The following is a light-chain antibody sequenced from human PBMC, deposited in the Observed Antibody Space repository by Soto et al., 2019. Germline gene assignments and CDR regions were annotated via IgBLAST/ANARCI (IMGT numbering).Light chain of an antibody. Sequence: EIGMTQSPATLSVSPGERATLSCRASQSVSSNLAWYQQKPGQAPRLLIYGASTRATGIPARFSGSGSGTEFTLTISSPQSEDFAVYYCQQYNNWPLYTFGQGTKLEIK. CDR3: QQYNNWPLYT. CDR1: QSVSSN. J-gene: IGKJ2*01. V-gene: IGKV3-15*01. CDR2: GAS.